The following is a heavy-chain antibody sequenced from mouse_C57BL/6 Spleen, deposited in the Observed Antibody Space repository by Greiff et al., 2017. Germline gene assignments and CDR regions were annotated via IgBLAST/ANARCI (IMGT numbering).Heavy chain of an antibody. CDR1: GFNIKDDY. D-gene: IGHD1-1*01. CDR2: IDPENGDT. J-gene: IGHJ2*01. Sequence: VHVKQSGAELVRPGASVKLSCTASGFNIKDDYMHWVKQRPEQGLEWIGWIDPENGDTESASKFQGKATITADTSSNTAYLQLSSLTSEDTAVYYCTTKYYGHFDYWGQGTTRTVSS. CDR3: TTKYYGHFDY. V-gene: IGHV14-4*01.